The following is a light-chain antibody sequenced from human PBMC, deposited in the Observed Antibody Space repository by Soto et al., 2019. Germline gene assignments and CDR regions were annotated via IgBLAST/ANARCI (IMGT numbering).Light chain of an antibody. CDR1: QSVSSY. Sequence: EIVLTQSPATLSLSPGERATLSCRASQSVSSYLAWYQKKPGQAPRLLIYDASNRATGIPARFSGSGSGTDFTLTISKLEPEDFAVYYCQQRSDWPWTFGQGTKVDIK. J-gene: IGKJ1*01. V-gene: IGKV3-11*01. CDR2: DAS. CDR3: QQRSDWPWT.